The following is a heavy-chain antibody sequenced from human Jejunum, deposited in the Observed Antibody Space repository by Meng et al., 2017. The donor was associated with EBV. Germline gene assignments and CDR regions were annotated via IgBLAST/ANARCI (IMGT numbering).Heavy chain of an antibody. CDR3: ARDRGVEDY. D-gene: IGHD5-24*01. Sequence: QVKPQESGPGLVKPPRTLSLTCAVSGGSISTDNWWSWVRQPPGKGLEYIGEIHHSGSTKYNPSLKSRVTISVDKSNNHFSLKLSSVTAADTAVYYCARDRGVEDYWGQGTLVTVSS. V-gene: IGHV4-4*03. CDR2: IHHSGST. CDR1: GGSISTDNW. J-gene: IGHJ4*02.